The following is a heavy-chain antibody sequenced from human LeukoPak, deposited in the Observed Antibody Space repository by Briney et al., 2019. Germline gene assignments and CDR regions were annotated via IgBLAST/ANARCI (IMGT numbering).Heavy chain of an antibody. CDR2: IYYSGST. V-gene: IGHV4-31*03. D-gene: IGHD4-11*01. Sequence: SETLSLTCTVSGGSISSGGYYWSWIRQHPGKGLEWIGYIYYSGSTDYNPSLKSRATISVDTSKNQFSLHLRSVTAADTAVYYCARVVLTTVELRFDYWGQGSLVTVSS. J-gene: IGHJ4*02. CDR3: ARVVLTTVELRFDY. CDR1: GGSISSGGYY.